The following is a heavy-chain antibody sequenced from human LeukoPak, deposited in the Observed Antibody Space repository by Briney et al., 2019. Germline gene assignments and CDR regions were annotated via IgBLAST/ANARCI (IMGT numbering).Heavy chain of an antibody. D-gene: IGHD6-19*01. Sequence: GGSLRLSCAASGFTFSSYGMHWVRQAPGKGLEWVAVISYDGSNKYYADSVKGRFTISRDNSKNTLYLQMNSLRAEDTAVYYCAKTHSSGWLQGEIDYWGQGTLVTVSS. CDR3: AKTHSSGWLQGEIDY. CDR2: ISYDGSNK. CDR1: GFTFSSYG. J-gene: IGHJ4*02. V-gene: IGHV3-30*18.